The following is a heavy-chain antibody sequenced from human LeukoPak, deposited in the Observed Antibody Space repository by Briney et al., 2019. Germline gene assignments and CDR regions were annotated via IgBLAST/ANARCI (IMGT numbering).Heavy chain of an antibody. CDR2: ISSSGSTI. V-gene: IGHV3-11*01. CDR3: ATQGQRLAYYMDV. Sequence: PGGSLRLSCAASGLTFSDYYRSWIRQAPGKGLEWVSYISSSGSTIYYADSVKGRFTISRDNAKNSLYLQMNSLRAEDTAVYYCATQGQRLAYYMDVWGKGTTVTVSS. CDR1: GLTFSDYY. J-gene: IGHJ6*03. D-gene: IGHD6-25*01.